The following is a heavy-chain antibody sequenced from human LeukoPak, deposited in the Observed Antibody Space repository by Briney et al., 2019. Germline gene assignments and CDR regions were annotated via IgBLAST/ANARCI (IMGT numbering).Heavy chain of an antibody. CDR3: ARGQGYSGSYYYFDY. V-gene: IGHV1-2*02. J-gene: IGHJ4*02. Sequence: GASVKVSCKASGYTFTGYYMHWVRQAPGQGLEWMGWINPNSGGNNYAQKFQGRVTMTRDTSISTAYMELSRLSSDATAVYYCARGQGYSGSYYYFDYWGQGTLVTVSS. D-gene: IGHD1-26*01. CDR1: GYTFTGYY. CDR2: INPNSGGN.